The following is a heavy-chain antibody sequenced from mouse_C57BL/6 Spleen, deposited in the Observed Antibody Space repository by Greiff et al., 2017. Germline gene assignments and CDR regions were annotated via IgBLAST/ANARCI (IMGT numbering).Heavy chain of an antibody. CDR1: GYTFTSYT. Sequence: QVQLQQSGAELARPGASVKMSCKASGYTFTSYTMHWVKQRPGQGLEWIGYINPSSGYTKYNQKFKDKATLTADKSSSTAYMQLSSLTSEDSAVYYCARSDYYGSSYVYYFDYWGQGTTLTVSS. V-gene: IGHV1-4*01. J-gene: IGHJ2*01. CDR2: INPSSGYT. CDR3: ARSDYYGSSYVYYFDY. D-gene: IGHD1-1*01.